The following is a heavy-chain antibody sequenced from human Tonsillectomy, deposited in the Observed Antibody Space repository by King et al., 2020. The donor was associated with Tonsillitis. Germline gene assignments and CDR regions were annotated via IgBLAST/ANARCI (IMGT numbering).Heavy chain of an antibody. V-gene: IGHV3-23*04. CDR3: AKEADGDFSFGY. J-gene: IGHJ4*02. D-gene: IGHD4-17*01. CDR2: ISGSGAST. CDR1: AFTFNIYA. Sequence: VQLVESGGGLVQPGGSLRLSCAASAFTFNIYAMNWVRQAPGKGLEWVSTISGSGASTYYSDSVKGRFTISRDNSKNTLYLRMNSLRAEDTAIYYCAKEADGDFSFGYWGQGTLVTVSS.